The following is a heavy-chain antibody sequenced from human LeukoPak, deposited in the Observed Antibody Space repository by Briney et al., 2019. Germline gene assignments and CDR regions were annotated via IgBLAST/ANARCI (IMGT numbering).Heavy chain of an antibody. Sequence: SVKVSCKASGSTFSSYAISWVRQAPGQGLEWMGGIIPIFGTANYAQKFQGRVTITTDESTSTAYMELSSLRSEDTAVYYCASSYCSSTSCYYFDYWGQGTLVTVSS. CDR3: ASSYCSSTSCYYFDY. CDR1: GSTFSSYA. J-gene: IGHJ4*02. V-gene: IGHV1-69*05. D-gene: IGHD2-2*01. CDR2: IIPIFGTA.